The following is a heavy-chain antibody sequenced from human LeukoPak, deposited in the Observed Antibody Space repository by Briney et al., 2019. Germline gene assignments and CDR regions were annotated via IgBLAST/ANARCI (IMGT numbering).Heavy chain of an antibody. J-gene: IGHJ4*02. D-gene: IGHD2-15*01. V-gene: IGHV3-30-3*01. CDR3: AREDVESSGGSFDY. Sequence: GGSLRLCCAASGFTFSSYAMHWVRQAPGKGLEWVAVISYDGSNKYYADSVKGRFTISRDNSKNTLYLQMNSLRAEDTAVYYCAREDVESSGGSFDYWGQGTLVTVSS. CDR1: GFTFSSYA. CDR2: ISYDGSNK.